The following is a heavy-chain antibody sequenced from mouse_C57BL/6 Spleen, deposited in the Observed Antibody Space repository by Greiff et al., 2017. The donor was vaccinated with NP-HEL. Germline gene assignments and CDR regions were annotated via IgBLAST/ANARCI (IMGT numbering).Heavy chain of an antibody. CDR3: ARENSTMVMDYFDY. Sequence: QVQLQQSGAELVKPGASVKLSCKASGYTFTSYWMHWVKQRPGQGLEWIGMIHPNSGSTNYNEKFKSKATLTVDKSSSTAYMQLSSLTSEDSAVYYCARENSTMVMDYFDYWGQGTTLTVSS. CDR2: IHPNSGST. V-gene: IGHV1-64*01. J-gene: IGHJ2*01. D-gene: IGHD2-2*01. CDR1: GYTFTSYW.